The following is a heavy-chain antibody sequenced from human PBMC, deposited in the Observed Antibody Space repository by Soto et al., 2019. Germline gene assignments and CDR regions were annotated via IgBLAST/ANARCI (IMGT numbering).Heavy chain of an antibody. D-gene: IGHD2-15*01. CDR1: GGSISSDY. Sequence: QVHLQESGPGLVKPSETLSLTCTVSGGSISSDYWTWVRQPPGKGLEWIGYRYYSGTAKYNSSLKSRVTLSVDTSKNQFYLKLSSVTVADTAVYYCARLSVADWFDPWGQGIQVTVSS. V-gene: IGHV4-59*01. CDR3: ARLSVADWFDP. CDR2: RYYSGTA. J-gene: IGHJ5*02.